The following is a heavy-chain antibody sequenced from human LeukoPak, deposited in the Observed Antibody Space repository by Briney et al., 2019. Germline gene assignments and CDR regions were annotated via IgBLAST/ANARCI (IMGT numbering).Heavy chain of an antibody. J-gene: IGHJ4*02. Sequence: SQTLSLTCVIFGDNVSSKGAAWNWIRQSPSRGLEWLGRTYYRRSRWFNDYAVSVQSRISITPDTSKNQFSLQVNSMTAEDTAVYSCARDPGHSAFDSWGQGTLVTVSS. CDR1: GDNVSSKGAA. V-gene: IGHV6-1*01. D-gene: IGHD4-11*01. CDR3: ARDPGHSAFDS. CDR2: TYYRRSRWFN.